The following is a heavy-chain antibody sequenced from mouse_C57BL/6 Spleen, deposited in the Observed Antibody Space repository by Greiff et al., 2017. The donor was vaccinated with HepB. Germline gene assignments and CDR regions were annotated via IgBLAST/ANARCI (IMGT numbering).Heavy chain of an antibody. CDR1: GYTFTSYW. D-gene: IGHD2-10*02. CDR3: ARGRYGNYLYYFDY. Sequence: QVQLQQPGAELVKPGASVKLSCKASGYTFTSYWMHWVKQRPGQGLEWIGMIHPNSGSTNYNEKFKSKATLTVDKSSSTAYMQLSSLTSEDSAVYYCARGRYGNYLYYFDYWGQGTTLTVSS. V-gene: IGHV1-64*01. CDR2: IHPNSGST. J-gene: IGHJ2*01.